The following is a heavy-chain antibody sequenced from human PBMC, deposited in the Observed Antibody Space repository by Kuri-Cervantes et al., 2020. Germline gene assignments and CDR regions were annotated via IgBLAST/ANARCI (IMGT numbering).Heavy chain of an antibody. CDR1: GGSISSYY. V-gene: IGHV4-59*01. Sequence: SQTLSLTCAVSGGSISSYYWSWIRQPPGKGLEWIGYIYYSGSTNYNPSLKSRVTISVDTSKNQFSLKLSSVTAADTAVYYCARGGYSYGYYFDYWGQGTLVTVSS. D-gene: IGHD5-18*01. CDR3: ARGGYSYGYYFDY. J-gene: IGHJ4*02. CDR2: IYYSGST.